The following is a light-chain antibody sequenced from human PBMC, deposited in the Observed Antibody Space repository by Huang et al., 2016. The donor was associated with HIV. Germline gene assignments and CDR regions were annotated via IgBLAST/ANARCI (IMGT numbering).Light chain of an antibody. Sequence: DIQMTQSPSALSASVGDRVTITCRASQGITTWLAWYQQAPGKAPKLLIYDASSLEFGVPSRFSGSGSGTEFTLTISSLQPDDFATYYYQQYSTFPWTFGQGTKVEIK. CDR1: QGITTW. J-gene: IGKJ1*01. CDR2: DAS. CDR3: QQYSTFPWT. V-gene: IGKV1-5*01.